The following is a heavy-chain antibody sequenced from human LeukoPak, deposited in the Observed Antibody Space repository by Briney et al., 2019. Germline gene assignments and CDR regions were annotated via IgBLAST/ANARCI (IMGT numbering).Heavy chain of an antibody. Sequence: SGPTLVKPTQTLTLTCTLSGFSLSTRGMCVSWIRQPPGKTLEWLALIDWDDDKYYSTSLKTRLTISKDTSKNQVVPTMTNMDPVDTATYYCARYYYDSSGYYRTYYFDYWGQGTLVTVSS. J-gene: IGHJ4*02. CDR2: IDWDDDK. D-gene: IGHD3-22*01. CDR1: GFSLSTRGMC. V-gene: IGHV2-70*01. CDR3: ARYYYDSSGYYRTYYFDY.